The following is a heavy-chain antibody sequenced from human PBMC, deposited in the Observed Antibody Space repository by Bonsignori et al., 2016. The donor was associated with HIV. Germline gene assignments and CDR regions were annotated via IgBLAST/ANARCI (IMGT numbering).Heavy chain of an antibody. Sequence: ASVKVSCKASGYTFTSYGISWVRQAPGQGLEWMGWISAYNGNTNYAQKLQGRVTMTTDTSTSTAYMELRSLRSDDTAVYYCARDRPWGSSSVAADYWGQGTLVTVSS. CDR3: ARDRPWGSSSVAADY. V-gene: IGHV1-18*01. CDR2: ISAYNGNT. J-gene: IGHJ4*02. D-gene: IGHD6-13*01. CDR1: GYTFTSYG.